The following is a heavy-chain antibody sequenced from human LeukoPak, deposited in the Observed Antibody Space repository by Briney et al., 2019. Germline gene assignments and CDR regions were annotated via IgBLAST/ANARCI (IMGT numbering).Heavy chain of an antibody. CDR2: IKQDGSEK. J-gene: IGHJ4*02. CDR3: ARTTYYYDSSGYSGY. Sequence: GGSLRLSCAASGFTFSGYWMSWVRQAPGKGLEWVANIKQDGSEKYYVDSVKGRFTISRDNAKNSLYLQMNSLRAEDTAVYYYARTTYYYDSSGYSGYWGQGTLVTVSS. V-gene: IGHV3-7*05. D-gene: IGHD3-22*01. CDR1: GFTFSGYW.